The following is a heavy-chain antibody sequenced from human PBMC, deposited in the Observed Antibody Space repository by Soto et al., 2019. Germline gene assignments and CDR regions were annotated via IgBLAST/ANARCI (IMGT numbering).Heavy chain of an antibody. J-gene: IGHJ4*02. D-gene: IGHD3-9*01. CDR1: GFTFTSSA. CDR3: AATPYDILTDFDY. Sequence: ASVKVSCKASGFTFTSSAMQWVRQARGQRLEWIGWIVVGSGNTNYAQKFQERVTITRDMSTSTAYMELSSLRSEDTAVYYCAATPYDILTDFDYWGQGTLVTVSS. CDR2: IVVGSGNT. V-gene: IGHV1-58*02.